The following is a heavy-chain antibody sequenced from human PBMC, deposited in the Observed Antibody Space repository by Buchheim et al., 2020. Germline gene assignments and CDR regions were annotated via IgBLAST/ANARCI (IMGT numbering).Heavy chain of an antibody. CDR2: IYYSGST. V-gene: IGHV4-39*07. CDR1: GGSISSSSYY. CDR3: ASPWVFWSGYSQNVKGRADYYYGMDV. J-gene: IGHJ6*02. Sequence: QLQLQESGPGLVKPSETLSLTCTVSGGSISSSSYYWGWIRQPPGKGLEWIGSIYYSGSTYYNPSLKSRVTISVDTSKNQFSLKLSSVTAADTAVYYCASPWVFWSGYSQNVKGRADYYYGMDVWGQGTT. D-gene: IGHD3-3*01.